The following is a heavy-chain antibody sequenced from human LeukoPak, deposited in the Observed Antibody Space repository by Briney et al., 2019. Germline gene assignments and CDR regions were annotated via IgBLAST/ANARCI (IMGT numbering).Heavy chain of an antibody. Sequence: GGSLRLSCAASGFNFGSYSITWVRQAPGKGLEWVSGISGSGGNTYYTDSVRGRLSISRDNSKNTLYLQVNSLRAEDTAVYYCAKGRTEGGTLAIDYWGQGTLVTVSS. CDR2: ISGSGGNT. D-gene: IGHD6-19*01. J-gene: IGHJ4*02. CDR3: AKGRTEGGTLAIDY. V-gene: IGHV3-23*01. CDR1: GFNFGSYS.